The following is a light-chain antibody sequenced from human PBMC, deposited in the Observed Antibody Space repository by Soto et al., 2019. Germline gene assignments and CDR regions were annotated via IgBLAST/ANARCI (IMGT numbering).Light chain of an antibody. Sequence: QSALTQPASVSGSPGQPITISCTGTSSDVGGSNYVSWYQHHPGKAPKLIISEVSNRPSGVSYRFSGSKSGDTASLTISGLQAEDEADYYCCSRTTSSTYVFGPRTKVTVL. CDR1: SSDVGGSNY. J-gene: IGLJ1*01. CDR2: EVS. V-gene: IGLV2-14*01. CDR3: CSRTTSSTYV.